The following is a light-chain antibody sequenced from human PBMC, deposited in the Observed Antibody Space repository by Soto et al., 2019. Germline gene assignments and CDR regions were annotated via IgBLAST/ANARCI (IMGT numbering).Light chain of an antibody. CDR3: QQYTNWRT. V-gene: IGKV3-15*01. CDR1: QSVNTN. J-gene: IGKJ1*01. Sequence: EIVMTQSPATLSVSPGERATLSCRASQSVNTNLAWYQQKPGQAPRLLIYSASTRATGIPARFSGSGSGTDFTLTISSLQSEDFAVYYCQQYTNWRTFGQGTKVEV. CDR2: SAS.